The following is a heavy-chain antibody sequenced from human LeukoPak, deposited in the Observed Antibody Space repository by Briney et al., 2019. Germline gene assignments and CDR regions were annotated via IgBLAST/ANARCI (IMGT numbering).Heavy chain of an antibody. D-gene: IGHD3-22*01. J-gene: IGHJ4*02. CDR1: GFTFSSYW. CDR2: IKQDGSEK. CDR3: ARDRPLDYYDSSGYYSTFDY. Sequence: GGSLRLSCAASGFTFSSYWMSWVRQAPGKGLEWVANIKQDGSEKYYVDSVKGRFTISRDNAKNSLYLQMNSLRAEDTAVYYCARDRPLDYYDSSGYYSTFDYWGQGTLVTVSS. V-gene: IGHV3-7*01.